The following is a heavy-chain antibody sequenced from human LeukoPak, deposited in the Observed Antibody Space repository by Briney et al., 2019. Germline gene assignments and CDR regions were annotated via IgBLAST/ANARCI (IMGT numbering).Heavy chain of an antibody. Sequence: ATVKVSCKASGYTFTGYYMHWVRQAPGQGLEWMGWINPNSGGTNYAQKFQGRVTMTRDTSISTAYMELSRLRSDDTAVYYCVRQERQGNWFDPWGQGTLVIVSS. CDR1: GYTFTGYY. J-gene: IGHJ5*02. CDR2: INPNSGGT. CDR3: VRQERQGNWFDP. V-gene: IGHV1-2*02.